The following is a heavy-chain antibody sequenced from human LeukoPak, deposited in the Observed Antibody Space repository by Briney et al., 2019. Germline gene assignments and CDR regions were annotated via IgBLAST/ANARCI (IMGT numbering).Heavy chain of an antibody. V-gene: IGHV1-69*04. CDR2: IIPILGIA. CDR3: ASGHDYGDYDY. D-gene: IGHD4-17*01. Sequence: GASVNVSCNASGCTFSIYAISWVRQAPGQGFELMGRIIPILGIATYAQKFQSRITNTADKSTSTAYMERSSLRSEDTAVYYCASGHDYGDYDYWGQGTLVTVSS. J-gene: IGHJ4*02. CDR1: GCTFSIYA.